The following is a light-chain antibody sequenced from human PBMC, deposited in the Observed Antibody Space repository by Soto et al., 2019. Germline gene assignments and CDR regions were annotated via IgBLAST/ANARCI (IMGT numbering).Light chain of an antibody. CDR2: EVS. J-gene: IGLJ3*02. CDR1: SSDVGGYNY. Sequence: QSALTQPASVSGSPGQSITISCTGTSSDVGGYNYVSWYQQHPGKVPKLLIYEVSNRSSGVSNRFSGSKSGNTASLTISGLQAEDEADYYCSSYTSTATLVFGGGTKVTVL. V-gene: IGLV2-14*01. CDR3: SSYTSTATLV.